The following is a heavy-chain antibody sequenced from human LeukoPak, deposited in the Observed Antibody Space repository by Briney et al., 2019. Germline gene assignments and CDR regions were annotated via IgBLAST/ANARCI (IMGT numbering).Heavy chain of an antibody. CDR2: ISGSGGST. V-gene: IGHV3-23*01. CDR1: GFTFSSYA. D-gene: IGHD1-26*01. J-gene: IGHJ6*02. CDR3: VKVGATSLYYYYGMDV. Sequence: GGSLRLSCAASGFTFSSYAMSWVRQAPGKGLVWVSAISGSGGSTYYADSVKGRFTISRDNSKNTLYLQMNSLRAEDTAVYYCVKVGATSLYYYYGMDVWGQGTTVTVSS.